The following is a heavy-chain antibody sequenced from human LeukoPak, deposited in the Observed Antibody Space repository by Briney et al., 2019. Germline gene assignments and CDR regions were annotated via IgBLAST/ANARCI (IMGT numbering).Heavy chain of an antibody. J-gene: IGHJ4*02. V-gene: IGHV1-2*02. CDR1: GYTFTSYG. Sequence: ASVKVSCKASGYTFTSYGISWVRQAPGQGLEWMGWVNPNSGGTNYAQKFQGRVTMTRDTSISTAYMELSRLRSDDTAVYYCAAAYYYDSSGYSALDYWGQGTLVTVSS. CDR3: AAAYYYDSSGYSALDY. D-gene: IGHD3-22*01. CDR2: VNPNSGGT.